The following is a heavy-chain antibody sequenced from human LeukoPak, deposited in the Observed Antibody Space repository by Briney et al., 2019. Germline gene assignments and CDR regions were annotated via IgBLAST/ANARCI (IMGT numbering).Heavy chain of an antibody. J-gene: IGHJ5*02. CDR2: IHPGDSDI. V-gene: IGHV5-51*01. Sequence: GESLKISCKGSGYNFANYWIAWVRQMPGKGLEWTGIIHPGDSDIRYSPSFQGQVTISADKSISTAYLQWSSLKASDTAIYYCARAPTGFPNWFDPWGQGTQVTVSS. D-gene: IGHD2-8*02. CDR3: ARAPTGFPNWFDP. CDR1: GYNFANYW.